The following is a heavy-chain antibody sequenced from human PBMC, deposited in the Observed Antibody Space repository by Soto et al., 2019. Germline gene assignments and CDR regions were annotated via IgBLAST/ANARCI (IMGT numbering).Heavy chain of an antibody. Sequence: SETLSLTCSVSGGSVSYNSYYWGWIRQPPGKGLEWVGGIFYTGTTYYNPSLKDRLSISVDTSKNSFSLNLTSVTAADTAVYFCARLVVVAPVANVWGQGALVTISS. V-gene: IGHV4-39*01. CDR2: IFYTGTT. CDR3: ARLVVVAPVANV. D-gene: IGHD2-21*01. J-gene: IGHJ4*02. CDR1: GGSVSYNSYY.